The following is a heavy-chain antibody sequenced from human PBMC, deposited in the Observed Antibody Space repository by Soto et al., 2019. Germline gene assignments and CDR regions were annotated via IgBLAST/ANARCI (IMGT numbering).Heavy chain of an antibody. CDR1: GDSISSRNW. CDR2: ISHVGNS. D-gene: IGHD2-2*01. CDR3: ARVPDY. Sequence: SETLSLTCAVSGDSISSRNWWNWVRQPPGKGLEWIGQISHVGNSNYNPSLKSRVTISVHTSNSQFSLELSSVTAADTAVYYCARVPDYWGQGILVTVSS. J-gene: IGHJ4*02. V-gene: IGHV4-4*02.